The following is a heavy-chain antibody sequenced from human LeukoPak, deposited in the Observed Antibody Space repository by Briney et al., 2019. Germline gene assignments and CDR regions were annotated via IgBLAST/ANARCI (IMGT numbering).Heavy chain of an antibody. CDR2: IYHSGST. Sequence: SETLSLTCSVSGYAISSDYYWGWIRQPPGKGLEWIGNIYHSGSTYYNPSLKSRVTISVDTSKNQFSLKLTSVTAADTAVYYCARDVAGTSLSYYYYMDVWGKGTTVTISS. D-gene: IGHD6-19*01. V-gene: IGHV4-38-2*02. CDR3: ARDVAGTSLSYYYYMDV. CDR1: GYAISSDYY. J-gene: IGHJ6*03.